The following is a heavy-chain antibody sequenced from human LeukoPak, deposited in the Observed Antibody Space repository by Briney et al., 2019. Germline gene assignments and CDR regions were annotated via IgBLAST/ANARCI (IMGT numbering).Heavy chain of an antibody. Sequence: SETLSLTCAVYGGSFSGYYWSWIRQPPGKGLEWIGEINHSGSTNYNPSLKSRVIISVDTFKNQFSLKLSSVTAADTAVYYCATSPGYSSNQNWFDPWGQGTLVTVSS. V-gene: IGHV4-34*01. CDR1: GGSFSGYY. CDR3: ATSPGYSSNQNWFDP. J-gene: IGHJ5*02. CDR2: INHSGST. D-gene: IGHD6-19*01.